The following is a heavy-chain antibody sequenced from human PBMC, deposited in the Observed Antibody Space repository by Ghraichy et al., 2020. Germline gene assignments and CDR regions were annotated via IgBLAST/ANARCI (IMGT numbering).Heavy chain of an antibody. D-gene: IGHD4-17*01. CDR3: AKGAGGDYERY. J-gene: IGHJ4*02. V-gene: IGHV3-23*01. CDR1: GFTFGTYA. Sequence: GGSLRLSCVASGFTFGTYALNWVRQAPGKGLEWVSAISGSGNTYYADSVKGRFTISRDNSKNTLYLQMNSLRADDTAVYYCAKGAGGDYERYWGQGTLVTVSS. CDR2: ISGSGNT.